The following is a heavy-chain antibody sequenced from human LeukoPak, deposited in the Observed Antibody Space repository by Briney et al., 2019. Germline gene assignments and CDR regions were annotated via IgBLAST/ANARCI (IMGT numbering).Heavy chain of an antibody. CDR2: VNRDGSET. CDR3: ARSNGMDV. Sequence: GGSLRLSCAASGFALSSRWMTWVRQVPGRGPEWVANVNRDGSETYYLDSVKGRFTISKDNAKNSLYLQMNSLRAEDTALYHCARSNGMDVWGQGTTVIVSS. V-gene: IGHV3-7*03. D-gene: IGHD2/OR15-2a*01. J-gene: IGHJ6*02. CDR1: GFALSSRW.